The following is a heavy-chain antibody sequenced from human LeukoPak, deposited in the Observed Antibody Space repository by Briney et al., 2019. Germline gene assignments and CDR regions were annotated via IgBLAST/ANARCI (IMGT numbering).Heavy chain of an antibody. CDR1: GGSSSSYY. D-gene: IGHD2-15*01. CDR2: IYHSGST. Sequence: SETLSLTCTVSGGSSSSYYWSWIRQPPGKGLEWIGYIYHSGSTNYNPSLKSRVTISVDTSKNQFSLKLSSVTAADTAVYYCARRFPKSVAHPAYWYFDLWGRGTLVTVSS. CDR3: ARRFPKSVAHPAYWYFDL. J-gene: IGHJ2*01. V-gene: IGHV4-59*01.